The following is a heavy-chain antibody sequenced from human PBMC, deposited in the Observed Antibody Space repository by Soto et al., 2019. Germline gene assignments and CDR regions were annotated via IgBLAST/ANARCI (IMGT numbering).Heavy chain of an antibody. CDR2: IYYSGST. D-gene: IGHD2-8*01. J-gene: IGHJ6*02. V-gene: IGHV4-31*01. Sequence: QVQLQESGPGLVKPSQTLSLTCTVSGGSISSGGYYWSWIRQHPGKGLEGIGNIYYSGSTYYNPSLKSQVTISVDTSKNQFSLKLSSVTAADTAVYYCARERSPGCYYYDGMDVWGQGTTVTVSS. CDR3: ARERSPGCYYYDGMDV. CDR1: GGSISSGGYY.